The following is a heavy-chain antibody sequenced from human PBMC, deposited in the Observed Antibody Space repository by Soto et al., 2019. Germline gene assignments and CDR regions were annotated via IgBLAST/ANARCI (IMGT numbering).Heavy chain of an antibody. CDR2: IWYDGSNK. V-gene: IGHV3-33*01. D-gene: IGHD1-26*01. J-gene: IGHJ4*02. Sequence: QVQLVESGGGVVQPGRSLRLSCAASGFTFSSYGMHWVRQAPGKGLEWVAVIWYDGSNKYYADSVKGRFTISRDNSKNTLYLQMNSLRAEDTAVYYCGREAFQEPFFDYWGQGTLVTVSS. CDR3: GREAFQEPFFDY. CDR1: GFTFSSYG.